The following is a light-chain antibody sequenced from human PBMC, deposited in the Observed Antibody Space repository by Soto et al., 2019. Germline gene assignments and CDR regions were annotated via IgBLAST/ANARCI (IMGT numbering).Light chain of an antibody. CDR1: RGVSTW. CDR2: GAS. J-gene: IGKJ5*01. CDR3: QQTKSLPPT. Sequence: DIQMTQSPSSVAASVGDRFTITCRASRGVSTWLGWYQQKPGRAPKLLIYGASNLENGVPSRFSGSGSGTDFTLTISSLQPEDFATYYCQQTKSLPPTLGQGTRLEIK. V-gene: IGKV1-12*01.